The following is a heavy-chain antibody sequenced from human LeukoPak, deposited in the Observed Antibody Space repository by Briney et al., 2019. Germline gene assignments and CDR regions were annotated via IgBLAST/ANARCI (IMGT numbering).Heavy chain of an antibody. CDR2: VYDGGKT. CDR3: ARGGPRTDDYNFDF. Sequence: SETLSLACSVSAASIGRLDWSSVRQPPGKGLEWIGYVYDGGKTYYNPSLEGRVTMSVDTSNNQFSLKLRSVTAADTAVYYCARGGPRTDDYNFDFWGQGTLVSVSS. D-gene: IGHD5-24*01. CDR1: AASIGRLD. V-gene: IGHV4-59*11. J-gene: IGHJ4*02.